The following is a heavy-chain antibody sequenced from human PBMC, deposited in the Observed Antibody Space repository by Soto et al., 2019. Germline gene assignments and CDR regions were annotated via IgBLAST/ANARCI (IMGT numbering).Heavy chain of an antibody. CDR2: IYYSGST. CDR1: GGSISSSSYY. CDR3: ARLFHRKGPFRYSSRPN. V-gene: IGHV4-39*01. Sequence: SETLSLTCTVSGGSISSSSYYWGWIRQPPGKGLEWIGSIYYSGSTYYNPSLKSRVTISVDTSKNQFSLKLSSVTAADTAVYYCARLFHRKGPFRYSSRPNWGQGTLVTVSS. J-gene: IGHJ4*02. D-gene: IGHD6-13*01.